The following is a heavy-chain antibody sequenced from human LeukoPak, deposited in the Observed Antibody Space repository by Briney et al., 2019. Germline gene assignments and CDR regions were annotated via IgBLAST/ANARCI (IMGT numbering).Heavy chain of an antibody. CDR2: ITSSTKTL. J-gene: IGHJ4*02. Sequence: SGGSLRLSRAASGFTFSTSGLGWVRQAPGKGLEWLSYITSSTKTLYMDSVQGRFTISRDNAKNSLYLQMDSLREEDTAVYYCARDWTGSSFDYWGQGTLVTVSS. CDR1: GFTFSTSG. V-gene: IGHV3-48*02. D-gene: IGHD3/OR15-3a*01. CDR3: ARDWTGSSFDY.